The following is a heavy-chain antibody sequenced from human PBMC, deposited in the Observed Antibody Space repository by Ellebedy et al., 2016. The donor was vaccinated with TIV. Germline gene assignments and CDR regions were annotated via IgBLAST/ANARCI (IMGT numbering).Heavy chain of an antibody. CDR1: GYSFTGYY. D-gene: IGHD4-11*01. J-gene: IGHJ4*02. Sequence: AASVKVSCKTSGYSFTGYYIHWVRQAPGQGPEWVGWINPDNGVTVYEQKLQGRVTITGDTSISTVYMELSSLRSDDTAIYYCVRDLINPVTGDYWGQGTLVFVSS. V-gene: IGHV1-2*02. CDR3: VRDLINPVTGDY. CDR2: INPDNGVT.